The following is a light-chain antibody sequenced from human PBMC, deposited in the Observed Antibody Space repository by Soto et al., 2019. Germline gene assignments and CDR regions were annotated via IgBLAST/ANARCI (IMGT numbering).Light chain of an antibody. CDR3: QQYGNSPVT. Sequence: EIVLMQSPGTLSLSPGETGTLSCRASQSVSDFYLAWYQQKPGQAPRLLIYGASSRATGIPDRFSGSGSGTEFTLTISRLEPEDFAVYYCQQYGNSPVTFGQGTKVDIK. J-gene: IGKJ1*01. V-gene: IGKV3-20*01. CDR1: QSVSDFY. CDR2: GAS.